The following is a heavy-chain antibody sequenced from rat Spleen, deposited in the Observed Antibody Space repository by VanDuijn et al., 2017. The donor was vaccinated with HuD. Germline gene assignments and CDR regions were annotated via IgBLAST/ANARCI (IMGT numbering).Heavy chain of an antibody. D-gene: IGHD1-6*01. Sequence: EVQLVESDGGLVQPGRSLKLSCAASGFTFSDYYMAWVRQAPTKGLEWVAIISYDGLGTYYRDSVKGRFTISRDNPKSTLYLQMDSLGSEDTATYYCTRDRILRSTGFDYWGQGVMVTVSS. V-gene: IGHV5-29*01. CDR3: TRDRILRSTGFDY. CDR1: GFTFSDYY. J-gene: IGHJ2*01. CDR2: ISYDGLGT.